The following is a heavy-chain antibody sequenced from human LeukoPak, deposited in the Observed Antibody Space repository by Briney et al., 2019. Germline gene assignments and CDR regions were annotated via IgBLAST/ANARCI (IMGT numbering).Heavy chain of an antibody. CDR1: GFTFSSYG. J-gene: IGHJ4*02. CDR2: IWYEGSNK. CDR3: AKDFLAGSWYYFDY. V-gene: IGHV3-33*06. D-gene: IGHD6-13*01. Sequence: GGSLRLSCAASGFTFSSYGMHWVRQAPGKGLEWLEVIWYEGSNKYYADSVKGRFTISRHNSKNTLYLQMNSLGAEDTAVYYCAKDFLAGSWYYFDYWGQGTLVTVSS.